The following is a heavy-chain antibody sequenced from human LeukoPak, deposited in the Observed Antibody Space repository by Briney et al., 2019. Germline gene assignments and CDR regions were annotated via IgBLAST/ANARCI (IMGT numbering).Heavy chain of an antibody. CDR3: SRHSRVTFDY. CDR1: GFTFSSYW. V-gene: IGHV3-7*04. J-gene: IGHJ4*02. Sequence: GGSLRLSCAASGFTFSSYWMTWVRQAPGKGLEWVANIKLDGSEKYYVDSVKARFTISRDNAKNSLYLQMNSLRAEDTAVYYCSRHSRVTFDYWGQGTLVTVSS. D-gene: IGHD2-21*02. CDR2: IKLDGSEK.